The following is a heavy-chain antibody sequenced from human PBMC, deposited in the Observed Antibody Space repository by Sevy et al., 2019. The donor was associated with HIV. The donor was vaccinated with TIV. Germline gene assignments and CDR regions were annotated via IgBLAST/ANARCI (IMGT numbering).Heavy chain of an antibody. J-gene: IGHJ3*02. CDR3: ARDSGDYYDSSGYPGRAFDI. D-gene: IGHD3-22*01. Sequence: SETLSLTCTVSGGSISSYYWSWIRQPPGKGLEWIGYIYYSGSTNYNPSLKSRVTISVDTSKNQFSLKLSSVTAADTAVYDCARDSGDYYDSSGYPGRAFDIWGQGTMVTVSS. CDR2: IYYSGST. V-gene: IGHV4-59*01. CDR1: GGSISSYY.